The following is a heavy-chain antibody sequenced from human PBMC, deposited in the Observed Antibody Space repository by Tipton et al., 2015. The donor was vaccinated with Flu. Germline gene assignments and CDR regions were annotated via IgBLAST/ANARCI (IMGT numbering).Heavy chain of an antibody. J-gene: IGHJ4*02. CDR3: ARDFGGDFDWTLDY. CDR1: GYSISSGYY. V-gene: IGHV4-38-2*02. Sequence: LRLSCAVSGYSISSGYYWSWIRQSPEKGLEWIGSIYHSGRTYENPSLKSRVTISVDTSKNQFSLKLSSVTAVDTAVYYCARDFGGDFDWTLDYWGQGILVTVSS. CDR2: IYHSGRT. D-gene: IGHD3-9*01.